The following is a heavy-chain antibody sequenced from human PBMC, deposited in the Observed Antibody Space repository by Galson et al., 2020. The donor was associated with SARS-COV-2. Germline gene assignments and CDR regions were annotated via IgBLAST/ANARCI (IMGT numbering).Heavy chain of an antibody. J-gene: IGHJ4*02. CDR2: INGYSGDT. V-gene: IGHV1-2*02. CDR1: GYSFTGYY. D-gene: IGHD1-26*01. Sequence: ASVKVSCKTSGYSFTGYYMQWVRQAPGQRLEWMGWINGYSGDTNYAHHFGGRVSMTRDTSISTAYLELSSLSSDDTAIYYCARGGIVGVVSGADHWGQGTLVTVSS. CDR3: ARGGIVGVVSGADH.